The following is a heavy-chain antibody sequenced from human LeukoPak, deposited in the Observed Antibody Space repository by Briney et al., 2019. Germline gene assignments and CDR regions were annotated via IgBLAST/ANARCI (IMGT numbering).Heavy chain of an antibody. Sequence: GGSLRLSCAASGFSFSIYTMTWVRQAPGMGLQWVSVISGGGSAYYADSVKGRFTVSRDNSRNAVYLQMNSLRVEDTAVYYCVKDQYSGSGSYPDAFDFWGQGTVVTVSS. J-gene: IGHJ3*01. CDR1: GFSFSIYT. V-gene: IGHV3-23*01. CDR3: VKDQYSGSGSYPDAFDF. D-gene: IGHD3-10*01. CDR2: ISGGGSA.